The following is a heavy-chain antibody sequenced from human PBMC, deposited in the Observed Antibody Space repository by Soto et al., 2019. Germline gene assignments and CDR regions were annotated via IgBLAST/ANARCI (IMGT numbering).Heavy chain of an antibody. J-gene: IGHJ4*02. CDR2: INVGSGNT. CDR3: ARVPPWGDSGSFYIQHYDS. CDR1: GNSFVTYA. Sequence: SVKVSCKSSGNSFVTYAIHWVRQAPGQRLQWMGWINVGSGNTKYAQDFQGRVTFTRDTAATTTFMELSSLRSEDAAVYYCARVPPWGDSGSFYIQHYDSWGQGTMVTVSA. V-gene: IGHV1-3*01. D-gene: IGHD3-10*01.